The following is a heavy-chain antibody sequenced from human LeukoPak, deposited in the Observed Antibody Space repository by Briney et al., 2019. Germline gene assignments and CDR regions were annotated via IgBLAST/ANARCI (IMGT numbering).Heavy chain of an antibody. D-gene: IGHD3-10*01. CDR2: ISGSGGST. Sequence: GGSLRLSCAASGFTFSSYAMSWVRQAPGKGLEWVSAISGSGGSTYYADSVKGRFTISRDNSKNTLYLQMNSLRAEDTAVYYCARETYYYGSGSPGPFDYWGQGTLVTVSS. CDR1: GFTFSSYA. CDR3: ARETYYYGSGSPGPFDY. J-gene: IGHJ4*02. V-gene: IGHV3-23*01.